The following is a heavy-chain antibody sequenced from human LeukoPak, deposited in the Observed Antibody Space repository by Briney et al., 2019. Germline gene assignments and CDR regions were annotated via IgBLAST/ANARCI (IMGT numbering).Heavy chain of an antibody. CDR3: ARDPGLDYYDSSGYRDRVDY. CDR2: INPNSGGT. D-gene: IGHD3-22*01. Sequence: ASVRVSCKASGYTFTVYYMHWVRQAPGQGLEWMGWINPNSGGTNYAQKFQGRVTMTRDTSISTAYMELSRLRSDDTAVYYCARDPGLDYYDSSGYRDRVDYWGQGTLVTVSS. J-gene: IGHJ4*02. CDR1: GYTFTVYY. V-gene: IGHV1-2*02.